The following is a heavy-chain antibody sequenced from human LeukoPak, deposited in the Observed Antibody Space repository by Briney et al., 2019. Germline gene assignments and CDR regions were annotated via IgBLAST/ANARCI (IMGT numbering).Heavy chain of an antibody. D-gene: IGHD6-13*01. CDR3: ARGTSYSSSRYYYYMDV. Sequence: SETLSLTCAVYGGSFSGYYWSWIRQPPGKGLEWIGEINHSGSTNYNPSLKSRVTISVDTSKNQFSLKLSSVTAADTAVYYCARGTSYSSSRYYYYMDVWGKGTTVTVSS. J-gene: IGHJ6*03. CDR2: INHSGST. V-gene: IGHV4-34*01. CDR1: GGSFSGYY.